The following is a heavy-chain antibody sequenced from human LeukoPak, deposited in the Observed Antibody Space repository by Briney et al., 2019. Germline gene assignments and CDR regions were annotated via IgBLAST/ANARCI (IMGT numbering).Heavy chain of an antibody. V-gene: IGHV1-46*01. D-gene: IGHD3-10*01. CDR3: ARDGGGRSFGELSVY. CDR1: GYTFTSYY. CDR2: INPSGGST. J-gene: IGHJ4*02. Sequence: GASVKVSCRASGYTFTSYYMHWVRQAPGQGLEWMGIINPSGGSTSYAQKFQGRVTMARDTSTSTVHMERSSLRSEDTAVYYWARDGGGRSFGELSVYWGQGTLVTVSS.